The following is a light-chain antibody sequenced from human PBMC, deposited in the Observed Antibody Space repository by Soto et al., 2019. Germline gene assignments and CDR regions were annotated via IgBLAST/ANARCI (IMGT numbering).Light chain of an antibody. CDR2: GAS. CDR3: QQYGSPALS. Sequence: EIVLTQSPGTLSLSPGERATLSCRASQSVKSNNLAWYQQIPGQSPRLLIYGASSRATGIPDRFSGSGSGTDFILTITRVETEDFALYYCQQYGSPALSFGGGTKVEI. V-gene: IGKV3-20*01. CDR1: QSVKSNN. J-gene: IGKJ4*01.